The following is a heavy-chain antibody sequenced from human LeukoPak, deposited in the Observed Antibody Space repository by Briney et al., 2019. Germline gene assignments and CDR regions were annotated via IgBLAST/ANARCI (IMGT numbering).Heavy chain of an antibody. CDR1: GYTFTSYG. D-gene: IGHD6-19*01. CDR2: ISAYNGNT. Sequence: ASVKVSCKASGYTFTSYGISWVRQAPGQGLEWMGWISAYNGNTNYAQKLQGRVTMTTDTSTSTAYMELRSLRSDDTAVYYCARLRSSGWSLYYFDYWGQGTLVTVSS. V-gene: IGHV1-18*01. CDR3: ARLRSSGWSLYYFDY. J-gene: IGHJ4*02.